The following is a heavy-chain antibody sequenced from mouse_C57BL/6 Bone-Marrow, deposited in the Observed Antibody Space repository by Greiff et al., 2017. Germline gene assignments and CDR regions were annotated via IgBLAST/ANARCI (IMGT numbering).Heavy chain of an antibody. CDR1: GYTFTEYT. CDR3: ARHEDHSSGPGWFAY. J-gene: IGHJ3*01. Sequence: QVQLKASGAELVKPGASVKLSCKASGYTFTEYTIHWVKQRSGQGLEWIGWFYPGRGSIKYNEKFKDKAPLTADKSSSTVYMELSRLTSEDSAVYFGARHEDHSSGPGWFAYWGQGALVTVS. CDR2: FYPGRGSI. V-gene: IGHV1-62-2*01. D-gene: IGHD3-2*02.